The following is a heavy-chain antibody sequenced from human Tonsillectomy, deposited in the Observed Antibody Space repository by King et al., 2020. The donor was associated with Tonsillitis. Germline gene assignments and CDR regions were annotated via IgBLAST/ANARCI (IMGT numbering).Heavy chain of an antibody. CDR3: ASDPLAATGSGAFDI. J-gene: IGHJ3*02. Sequence: VQLVESGAEVKKPGASVKVSCKASGYTFTSYGISWVRQAPGQGLEWMGWISAYNGNTNYAHKLQGRVTMTTDTSTSTTYMELRSLRSDDTAVYYCASDPLAATGSGAFDIWGQGTPATVSS. CDR1: GYTFTSYG. V-gene: IGHV1-18*04. D-gene: IGHD6-13*01. CDR2: ISAYNGNT.